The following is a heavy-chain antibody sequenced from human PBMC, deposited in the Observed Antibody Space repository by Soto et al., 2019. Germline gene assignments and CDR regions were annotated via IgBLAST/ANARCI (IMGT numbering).Heavy chain of an antibody. CDR2: ISYDGRNR. Sequence: QVQLVESGGGVVQPGRSLRLSCAGSGFTFSNYGLHWVRQAPGKGLEWVAFISYDGRNRYYADSVKGRFTISRDNSKKMLYLQMDSMRAEDTAVYYCAKDGAPRSCNRSSCHSAGAYWGQGTLVTVSS. CDR3: AKDGAPRSCNRSSCHSAGAY. D-gene: IGHD2-15*01. V-gene: IGHV3-30*18. CDR1: GFTFSNYG. J-gene: IGHJ4*02.